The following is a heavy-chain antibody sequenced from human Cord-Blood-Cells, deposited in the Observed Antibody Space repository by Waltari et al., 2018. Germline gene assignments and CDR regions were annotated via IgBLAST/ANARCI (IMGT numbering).Heavy chain of an antibody. D-gene: IGHD6-13*01. J-gene: IGHJ4*02. Sequence: QLQLQESGPGLVKPSETLSLTCTVSGGSISSSSYYWGWIRQPPGKGLEWIGSIYYSGSTYYNPYLKSRVTISVDTSKNQFSLKLSSVTAADTAVYYCARRSIAAAGTDYWGQGTLVTVSS. CDR3: ARRSIAAAGTDY. CDR2: IYYSGST. CDR1: GGSISSSSYY. V-gene: IGHV4-39*01.